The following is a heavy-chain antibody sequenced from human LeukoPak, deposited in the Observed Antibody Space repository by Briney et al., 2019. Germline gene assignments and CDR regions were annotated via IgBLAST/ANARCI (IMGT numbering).Heavy chain of an antibody. CDR2: IKEDGSEK. J-gene: IGHJ3*02. V-gene: IGHV3-7*03. D-gene: IGHD6-13*01. CDR3: AREFNIAVAGIYTGFDI. Sequence: GGSLRLSCAGSGFIFNNYAMHWVRQPPGKGLEWVANIKEDGSEKRYVGSVKGRFTISRDNAKNSLYLQMNSLRADDTAVYYCAREFNIAVAGIYTGFDIWGQGTMVTVSS. CDR1: GFIFNNYA.